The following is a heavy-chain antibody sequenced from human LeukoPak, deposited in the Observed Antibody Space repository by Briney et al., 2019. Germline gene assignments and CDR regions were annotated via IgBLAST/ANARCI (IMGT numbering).Heavy chain of an antibody. V-gene: IGHV3-48*04. CDR3: AREVAAGTLDY. CDR2: ISSSSSTI. CDR1: GFTFSSYS. D-gene: IGHD6-13*01. J-gene: IGHJ4*02. Sequence: GGSLRLSCAASGFTFSSYSMNWVRQAPGKGLEWVSYISSSSSTIYYADSVKGRFTISRDNAKNSLYLQMNSLRAEDTAVYYCAREVAAGTLDYWGQGTLVTVSS.